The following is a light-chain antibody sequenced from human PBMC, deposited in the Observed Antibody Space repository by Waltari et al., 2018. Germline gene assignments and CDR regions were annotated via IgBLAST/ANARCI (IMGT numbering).Light chain of an antibody. J-gene: IGKJ2*01. CDR3: QQSYRTPYT. V-gene: IGKV1-39*01. CDR2: AAS. CDR1: QSVSTS. Sequence: DIQMTQSPFSLSASVGDRVIITCRTSQSVSTSLNWYQQKPGKAPKVLIYAASSLQSEVPARFSGSGSGTEFTLTISSLRPDDFATYFCQQSYRTPYTFGQGTKVELK.